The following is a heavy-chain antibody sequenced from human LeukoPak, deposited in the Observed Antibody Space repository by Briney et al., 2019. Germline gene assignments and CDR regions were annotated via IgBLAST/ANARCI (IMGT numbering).Heavy chain of an antibody. V-gene: IGHV3-9*01. Sequence: GRSLRLSCVASGSTFDDFAIYWVRQAPGKGLEWVSGISWNSGSRSYADSVKGRFTISRDNAKNSVYLQMDGLRTEDTALYYCAKEYGGRSLDYWGQGTLVTVSS. CDR1: GSTFDDFA. J-gene: IGHJ4*02. CDR2: ISWNSGSR. D-gene: IGHD4-23*01. CDR3: AKEYGGRSLDY.